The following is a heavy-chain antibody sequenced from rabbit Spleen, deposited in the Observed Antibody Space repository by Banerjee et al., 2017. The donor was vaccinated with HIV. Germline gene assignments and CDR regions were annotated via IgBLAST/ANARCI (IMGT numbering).Heavy chain of an antibody. CDR1: GFSLFSYW. V-gene: IGHV1S40*01. Sequence: QSLEESGGGLVKPGGTLTLTCKASGFSLFSYWMCWVRQAPGKGLELIGCIYAGDGSTDYANWVNGRFTISKTSSTTVTLQMTSLTAADTATYFCAKGYAGGSGFDLWGQGTLVTVS. CDR3: AKGYAGGSGFDL. D-gene: IGHD8-1*01. CDR2: IYAGDGST. J-gene: IGHJ4*01.